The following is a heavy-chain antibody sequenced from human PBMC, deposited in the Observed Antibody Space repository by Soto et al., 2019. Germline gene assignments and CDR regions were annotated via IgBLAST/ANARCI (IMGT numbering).Heavy chain of an antibody. CDR3: ARGPNRMIGSGSYQRPYYYYYYYGMDV. CDR2: INHSGST. V-gene: IGHV4-34*01. CDR1: GGSFSGYY. J-gene: IGHJ6*02. Sequence: SETLSLTCAVYGGSFSGYYWSWIRQPPGKGLEWIGEINHSGSTNYNPSLKSRVTISVDTSKNQFSLKLSSVTAADTAVYYCARGPNRMIGSGSYQRPYYYYYYYGMDVWGQGTTVTVSS. D-gene: IGHD3-10*01.